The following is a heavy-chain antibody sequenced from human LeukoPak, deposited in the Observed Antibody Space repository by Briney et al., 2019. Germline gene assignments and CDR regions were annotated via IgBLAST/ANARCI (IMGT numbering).Heavy chain of an antibody. CDR3: ASSAPQWLGGGDYYYGMDV. V-gene: IGHV5-51*01. J-gene: IGHJ6*02. Sequence: GESLKISCKGSGYSFTSYWIGWVRQMPGKGLEWMGIIYPGDSDTRYSPSFQGQVTISADKSISTAYLQWSSLKASDTAMYYCASSAPQWLGGGDYYYGMDVWGQGTTVTVSS. CDR2: IYPGDSDT. D-gene: IGHD6-19*01. CDR1: GYSFTSYW.